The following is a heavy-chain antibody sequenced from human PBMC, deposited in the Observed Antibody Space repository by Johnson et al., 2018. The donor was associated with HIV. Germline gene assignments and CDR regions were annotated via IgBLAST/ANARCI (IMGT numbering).Heavy chain of an antibody. D-gene: IGHD3-22*01. CDR3: AKAMGGWLLAHAFDI. Sequence: QVQLVESGGGVVQPGRSLRLSCVASGFTFRNYGMHWVRQAPGKGLEWVAVISYDGSVKYYADAVTGRFTISRDNSKNTLYLQMNSLRAEDTAVYYCAKAMGGWLLAHAFDIWCQGTMVTISS. V-gene: IGHV3-30*18. J-gene: IGHJ3*02. CDR2: ISYDGSVK. CDR1: GFTFRNYG.